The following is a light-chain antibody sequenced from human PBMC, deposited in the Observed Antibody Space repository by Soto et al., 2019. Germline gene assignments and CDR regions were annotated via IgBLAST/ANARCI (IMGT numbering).Light chain of an antibody. J-gene: IGKJ1*01. Sequence: IVMTQSPATLFVSPGETVTLSCRASHSISRNLAWYQQKPGQAPRLLIYDASIRATGIPARFSGSGSGTEFTVSISSLQYEDSAVYFCQHYNNRPPWTVGQGTNV. CDR2: DAS. CDR1: HSISRN. V-gene: IGKV3-15*01. CDR3: QHYNNRPPWT.